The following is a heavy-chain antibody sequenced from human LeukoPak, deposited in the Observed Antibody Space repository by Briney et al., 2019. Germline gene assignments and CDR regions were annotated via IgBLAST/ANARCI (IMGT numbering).Heavy chain of an antibody. CDR1: GFTFSTYA. CDR3: AKERAGYTNPYYFDY. V-gene: IGHV3-23*01. J-gene: IGHJ4*02. D-gene: IGHD3-16*02. CDR2: ISGSGANT. Sequence: GGSLRLSCAASGFTFSTYAMSWVRQAPGKGLEWVSTISGSGANTYYADSVRGRFTISRDTSKNTLYLHMNSLRAEYTAVCYCAKERAGYTNPYYFDYWGQGTLVTVSS.